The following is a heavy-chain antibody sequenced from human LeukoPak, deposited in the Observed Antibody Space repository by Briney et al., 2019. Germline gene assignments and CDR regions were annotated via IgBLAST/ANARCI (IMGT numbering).Heavy chain of an antibody. J-gene: IGHJ4*02. Sequence: SETLSLTCTVSGGSISSYYWSWIRQPAGKGLEWIGRIYSIGSTNYNPSLKSRVTMSVDTSKNQFSLKLSSVTAADTAVYYCAIFGQQMFDYWGQGTLVTVSS. CDR2: IYSIGST. CDR3: AIFGQQMFDY. CDR1: GGSISSYY. V-gene: IGHV4-4*07. D-gene: IGHD6-13*01.